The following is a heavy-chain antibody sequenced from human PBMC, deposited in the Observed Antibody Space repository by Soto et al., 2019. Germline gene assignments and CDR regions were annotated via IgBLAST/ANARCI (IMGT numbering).Heavy chain of an antibody. V-gene: IGHV3-23*01. CDR3: AKDTAIWLASDY. J-gene: IGHJ4*02. CDR2: ISGSGTST. D-gene: IGHD3-10*01. CDR1: GFTFSSYG. Sequence: EVQLLESGGGLVQPGGSLRLSCAVSGFTFSSYGMSWVRQAPGEGLEWVSTISGSGTSTYYADSVKGRFTISRDNSKNTLYLQMNSLRAEDTAVYYCAKDTAIWLASDYWGQGTLVTVSS.